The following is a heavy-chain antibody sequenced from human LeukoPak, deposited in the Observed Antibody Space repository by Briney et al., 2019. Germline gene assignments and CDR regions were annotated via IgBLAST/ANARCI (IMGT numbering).Heavy chain of an antibody. V-gene: IGHV3-23*01. Sequence: GASLRLSCAASGFTFSSYAMSWVRQAPGKGLEWVSAISGSGGSTYYADSVKGRFTISRDNSKNTLYLQTNSLRAEDTAVYYCAKVSSSDYYYGMDVWGQGTTVTVSS. CDR3: AKVSSSDYYYGMDV. J-gene: IGHJ6*02. CDR1: GFTFSSYA. CDR2: ISGSGGST. D-gene: IGHD6-6*01.